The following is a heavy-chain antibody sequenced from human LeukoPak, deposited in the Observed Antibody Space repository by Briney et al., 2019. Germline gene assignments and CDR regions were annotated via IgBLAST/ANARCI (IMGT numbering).Heavy chain of an antibody. CDR1: GGSISSYY. J-gene: IGHJ2*01. CDR2: IYYSGST. V-gene: IGHV4-59*01. Sequence: PSETLSLTCTVSGGSISSYYWSWIRQPPGKGLEWIGYIYYSGSTDYNPPLKSRVTISVDTSKNQFSLKLSSVTAADTAVYYCARVHEQQLVLRSDWYFDLWGRGTLVTVSS. CDR3: ARVHEQQLVLRSDWYFDL. D-gene: IGHD6-13*01.